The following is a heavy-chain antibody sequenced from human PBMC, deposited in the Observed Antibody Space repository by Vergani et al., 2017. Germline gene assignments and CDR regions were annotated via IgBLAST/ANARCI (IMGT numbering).Heavy chain of an antibody. CDR2: IYYSGGT. J-gene: IGHJ5*02. CDR1: GASIRSSNYY. V-gene: IGHV4-39*01. CDR3: ARHSTMEGLVKVGWIDP. Sequence: QLQLQESGPGLVKPSATLSLTCSVSGASIRSSNYYWGWIRQPPGKGLEWIACIYYSGGTYYNPSLKSRVTISVDTSKNQFSLKLSSVTAADTAVYFCARHSTMEGLVKVGWIDPWGQGILVTVSS. D-gene: IGHD3-10*01.